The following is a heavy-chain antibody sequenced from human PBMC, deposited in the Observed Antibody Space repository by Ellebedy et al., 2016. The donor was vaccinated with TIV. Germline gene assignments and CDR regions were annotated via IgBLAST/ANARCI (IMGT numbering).Heavy chain of an antibody. V-gene: IGHV1-18*04. CDR3: ARGSGPNWLDP. CDR2: ISGYSGNT. J-gene: IGHJ5*01. CDR1: GFTFTRYG. D-gene: IGHD6-19*01. Sequence: AASVKVSCKASGFTFTRYGINWVRQAPGQGLEWMGWISGYSGNTDYAQKFQGRVTMTTDTGTKTGYMELTSLTSDDTAVYYCARGSGPNWLDPWGQGTLVTVSS.